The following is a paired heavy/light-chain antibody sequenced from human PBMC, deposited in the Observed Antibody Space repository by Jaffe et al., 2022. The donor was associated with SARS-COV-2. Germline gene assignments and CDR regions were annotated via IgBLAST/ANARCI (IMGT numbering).Heavy chain of an antibody. D-gene: IGHD6-13*01. CDR2: IYPIDSTP. Sequence: EVQLVQSGAEVKKPGESLKISCQGSGYRFDSYWIGWVRQLPGKGLEWMGFIYPIDSTPRYSPSFQGQVTISADKSSSTAYLQWSGLRASDTAMYYCATTSGIGNREMDGFDIWGQGTMVTVSS. V-gene: IGHV5-51*01. CDR1: GYRFDSYW. J-gene: IGHJ3*02. CDR3: ATTSGIGNREMDGFDI.
Light chain of an antibody. CDR1: KLEDRF. Sequence: SYELTQSPSVSVSPGQTATFTCSGDKLEDRFVFWFQQKPGQSPVLVIYQDTKRPSGIPERISGSKSGNTATLTVSGTQPLDEADYFCQAWDSSTVVFGGGTRLTVL. CDR2: QDT. V-gene: IGLV3-1*01. J-gene: IGLJ2*01. CDR3: QAWDSSTVV.